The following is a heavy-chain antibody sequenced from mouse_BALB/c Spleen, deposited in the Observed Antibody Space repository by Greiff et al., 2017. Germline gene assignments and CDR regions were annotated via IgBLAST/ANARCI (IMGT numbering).Heavy chain of an antibody. V-gene: IGHV14-4*02. J-gene: IGHJ3*01. CDR1: GFNIKDYY. CDR3: NAGLYGNYWFAY. CDR2: IDPENGDT. D-gene: IGHD2-1*01. Sequence: EVQLQQSGAELVRSGASVKLSCTASGFNIKDYYMHWVKQRPEQGLEWIGWIDPENGDTEYAPKFQGKATMTADTSSNTAYLQLSSLTSEDTAVYYCNAGLYGNYWFAYWGQGTLVTVSA.